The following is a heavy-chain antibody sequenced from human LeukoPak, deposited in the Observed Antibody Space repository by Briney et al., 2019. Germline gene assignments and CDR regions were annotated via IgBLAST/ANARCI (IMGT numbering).Heavy chain of an antibody. J-gene: IGHJ4*02. D-gene: IGHD6-13*01. CDR3: ARSRAAAGKDY. CDR1: GGSFSGYY. Sequence: SETLSLTCAVYGGSFSGYYWSWIRQPPGKGLEWIGEINHSGSTNYHPSLKSRVTISVDTSKNQFSLKLSSVTAADTAVYYCARSRAAAGKDYWGQGTLVTVSS. CDR2: INHSGST. V-gene: IGHV4-34*01.